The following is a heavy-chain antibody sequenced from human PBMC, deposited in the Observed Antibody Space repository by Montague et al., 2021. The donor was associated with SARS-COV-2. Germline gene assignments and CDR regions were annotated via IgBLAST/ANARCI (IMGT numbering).Heavy chain of an antibody. J-gene: IGHJ5*02. Sequence: SETLSLTSSVSAGSISGHYRAWILQPAGEGREWMAYIYYSGGALXNPSFQSRVTILVDTSNNQYSLNLTSLTPADTAVDYCARAVSVRRAVSWFDPWGQGVLVTVSS. CDR2: IYYSGGA. V-gene: IGHV4-59*11. CDR3: ARAVSVRRAVSWFDP. CDR1: AGSISGHY. D-gene: IGHD3-10*01.